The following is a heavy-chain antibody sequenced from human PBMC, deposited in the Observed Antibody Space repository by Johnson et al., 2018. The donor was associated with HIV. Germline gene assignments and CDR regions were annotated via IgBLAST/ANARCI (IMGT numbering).Heavy chain of an antibody. CDR2: IKQDGSEK. CDR3: ARGWRAVAGPDAFDI. CDR1: GFTFSSYW. J-gene: IGHJ3*02. Sequence: VQLVESGGGLVQPGGSLRLSCVASGFTFSSYWMSWVRQGPGKGLEWVANIKQDGSEKNYVDSVKGRFTISRDNAKNSMYLQMNSLRAEDTAVYYCARGWRAVAGPDAFDIWGQGTMVTVSS. D-gene: IGHD6-19*01. V-gene: IGHV3-7*04.